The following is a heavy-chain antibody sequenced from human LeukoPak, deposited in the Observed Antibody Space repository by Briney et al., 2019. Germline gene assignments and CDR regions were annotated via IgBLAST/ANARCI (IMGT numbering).Heavy chain of an antibody. CDR1: GGSITSHS. D-gene: IGHD2-15*01. CDR2: IFYSGHT. Sequence: SETLSLTCAVSGGSITSHSWSWIRQPPGKGLEWIGYIFYSGHTNYNPSLRSRVSISVDTSKTQFSLRLSSVTAADTAVYYCARDTDRRSSPGSWFDPWGQGTLVTVSS. CDR3: ARDTDRRSSPGSWFDP. V-gene: IGHV4-59*11. J-gene: IGHJ5*02.